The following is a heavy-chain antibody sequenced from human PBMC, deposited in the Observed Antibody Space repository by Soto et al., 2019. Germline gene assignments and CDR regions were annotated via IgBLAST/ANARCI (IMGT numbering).Heavy chain of an antibody. Sequence: VYLEQCGAEVKEPGESLKISCKASRYIFTNYWIGWARQVPGKGLEWMGIISPGDSSTTYSPSFEGQVNISADKSITTVFLQWNSLKASDTAMYYCARQELGLRYLDSWGQGTLVTVSS. D-gene: IGHD3-9*01. V-gene: IGHV5-51*01. CDR3: ARQELGLRYLDS. CDR2: ISPGDSST. CDR1: RYIFTNYW. J-gene: IGHJ4*02.